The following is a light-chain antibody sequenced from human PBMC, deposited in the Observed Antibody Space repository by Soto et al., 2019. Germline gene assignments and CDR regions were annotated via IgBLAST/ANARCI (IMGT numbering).Light chain of an antibody. Sequence: PGDRVTITCRASQTISTWMAWYQQKPGKAPKLLVYDASTRATGIPDRFSGGGSGTEFTLTISSLQSEDFVVYYCQQYNSWPPITFGQGTRLENK. J-gene: IGKJ5*01. CDR1: QTISTW. V-gene: IGKV3-15*01. CDR2: DAS. CDR3: QQYNSWPPIT.